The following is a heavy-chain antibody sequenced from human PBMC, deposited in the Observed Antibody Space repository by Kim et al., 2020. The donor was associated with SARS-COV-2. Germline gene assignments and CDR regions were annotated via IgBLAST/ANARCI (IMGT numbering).Heavy chain of an antibody. CDR1: GFTFSSYG. D-gene: IGHD3-10*01. CDR2: IWYDGSNK. J-gene: IGHJ3*02. V-gene: IGHV3-33*06. Sequence: GWSLRLSCAASGFTFSSYGMHWVRQAPGKGLEWVAVIWYDGSNKYYADSVKGRFTISRDNSKSALYLQINSLRAEDTAVYYCAKPEYYGSGSPRGDFFD. CDR3: AKPEYYGSGSPRGDFFD.